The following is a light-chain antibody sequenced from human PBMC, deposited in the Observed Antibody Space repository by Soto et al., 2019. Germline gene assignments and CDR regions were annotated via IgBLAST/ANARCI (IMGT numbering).Light chain of an antibody. V-gene: IGLV4-69*01. CDR3: QTWGTGIVV. CDR2: LYSDGSH. Sequence: QPVLTQSPSASASLGASVKLTCTLNSGHNNYAIAWHQQQPGKGPRYLMKLYSDGSHNKGDGIPGRFSGSCSGPERYLTISGLQSEDEADYYCQTWGTGIVVFGGGTKLTVL. CDR1: SGHNNYA. J-gene: IGLJ2*01.